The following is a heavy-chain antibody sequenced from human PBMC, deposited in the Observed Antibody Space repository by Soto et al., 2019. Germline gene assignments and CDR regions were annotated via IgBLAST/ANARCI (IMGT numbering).Heavy chain of an antibody. Sequence: QVQLVESGGGVVQPGRSLRLSCAASGFTFSSYGMHWVRQAPGKGLEWVAVIWYDGSNKYYADSVKGRFTISRDYSKNTLYLQMNSLRAEDTAVYYCARTVTHTKTFYYYDYMDVCCKGTTVTV. J-gene: IGHJ6*03. D-gene: IGHD4-4*01. CDR1: GFTFSSYG. CDR3: ARTVTHTKTFYYYDYMDV. CDR2: IWYDGSNK. V-gene: IGHV3-33*01.